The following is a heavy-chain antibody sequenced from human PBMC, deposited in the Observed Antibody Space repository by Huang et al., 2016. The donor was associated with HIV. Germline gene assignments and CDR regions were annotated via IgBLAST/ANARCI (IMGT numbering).Heavy chain of an antibody. CDR3: ARGRTRSSLYDSYYGLDV. Sequence: QVQLVQSGGEVKKPGSSVKVSCKASGGTFSTYAISWVRQAPGQGLEWMGGIIPILGTANDAQKFQGTVTITADEFTSTAYMELSSLRSEDTALYYCARGRTRSSLYDSYYGLDVWGQGTTVTVSS. CDR1: GGTFSTYA. CDR2: IIPILGTA. V-gene: IGHV1-69*01. D-gene: IGHD6-6*01. J-gene: IGHJ6*02.